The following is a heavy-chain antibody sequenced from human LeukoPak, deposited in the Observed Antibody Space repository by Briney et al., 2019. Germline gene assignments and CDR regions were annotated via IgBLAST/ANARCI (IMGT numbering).Heavy chain of an antibody. V-gene: IGHV3-7*01. CDR3: ARGSGRDHPDY. CDR1: GFSFSDYW. Sequence: GGSLRLSCAASGFSFSDYWMSWVRQAPGKGLEWVANIKHDGSEKYYVDSVKGRFTTSRDNAQNSLYLQMNSLRPEDTAVYYCARGSGRDHPDYWGQGTLVTVSS. J-gene: IGHJ4*02. CDR2: IKHDGSEK.